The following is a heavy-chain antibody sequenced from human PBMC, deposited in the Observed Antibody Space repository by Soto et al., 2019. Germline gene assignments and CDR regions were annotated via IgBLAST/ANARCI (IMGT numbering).Heavy chain of an antibody. CDR1: GGTFSSYA. J-gene: IGHJ5*02. CDR3: ARVHFNYYGSGSYYKLNWFDP. Sequence: QVQLVQSGAEVKKPGSSVKVSCKASGGTFSSYAISWVRQAPGQGLEWMGGIIPIFGTANYAQKFQGRVTITADESTSTAYMGLSSLRSEDTAVYYCARVHFNYYGSGSYYKLNWFDPWGQGTLVTVSS. V-gene: IGHV1-69*01. CDR2: IIPIFGTA. D-gene: IGHD3-10*01.